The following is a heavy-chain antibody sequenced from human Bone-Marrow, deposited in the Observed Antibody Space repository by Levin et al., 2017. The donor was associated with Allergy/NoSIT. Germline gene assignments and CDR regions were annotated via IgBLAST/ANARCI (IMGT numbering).Heavy chain of an antibody. Sequence: PGGSLRLSCAASGFTFSSYAMSWVRQAPGKGLEWVSAISGSGGSTYYADSVKGRFTISRDNSKNTLYLQMNSLRAEDTAVYYCAKDGIVVVPAAIRFDPWGQGTLVTVSS. CDR2: ISGSGGST. D-gene: IGHD2-2*02. J-gene: IGHJ5*02. CDR1: GFTFSSYA. CDR3: AKDGIVVVPAAIRFDP. V-gene: IGHV3-23*01.